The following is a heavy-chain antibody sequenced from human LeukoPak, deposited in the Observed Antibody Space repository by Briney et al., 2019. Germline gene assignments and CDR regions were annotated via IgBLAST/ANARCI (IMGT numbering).Heavy chain of an antibody. J-gene: IGHJ4*02. Sequence: PGGSLRLSCAASGFTFNSYGMNWFRQAPGKGLEWISYINSVGGTTFYADSVKGRFTITRDNANNTLYLQMNSLRAEDTAVYYCASLGFDPDYWGQGTLVTVSS. CDR1: GFTFNSYG. D-gene: IGHD3-9*01. CDR2: INSVGGTT. V-gene: IGHV3-48*04. CDR3: ASLGFDPDY.